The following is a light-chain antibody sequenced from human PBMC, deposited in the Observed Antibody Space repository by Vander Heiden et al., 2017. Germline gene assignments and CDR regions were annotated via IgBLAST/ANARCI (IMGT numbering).Light chain of an antibody. CDR2: DVT. Sequence: SALTQPRPVSGSPGQAVTISCPGTSSDVGAYDYDSWYQQHPGKAPRLLIYDVTKWPSGGPDRFSGSKSGNTATLTVSGHLTEDEADYYCCTYAGSYTWVFGGGTKVTVL. CDR3: CTYAGSYTWV. J-gene: IGLJ3*02. CDR1: SSDVGAYDY. V-gene: IGLV2-11*01.